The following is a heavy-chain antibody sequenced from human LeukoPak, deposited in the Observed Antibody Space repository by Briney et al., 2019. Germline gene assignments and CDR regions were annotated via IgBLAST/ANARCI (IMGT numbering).Heavy chain of an antibody. CDR1: GGTFSSYA. V-gene: IGHV1-69*06. J-gene: IGHJ4*02. D-gene: IGHD6-19*01. CDR3: ARSTGIAVAGRLDY. Sequence: GASVKVSCKASGGTFSSYAISWVRQAPGQGLEWMGGIIPIFGTANYAQKFQGRVTITADKSTSTAYMELSSLRSEDTAVYYCARSTGIAVAGRLDYWGQGTLVTVSS. CDR2: IIPIFGTA.